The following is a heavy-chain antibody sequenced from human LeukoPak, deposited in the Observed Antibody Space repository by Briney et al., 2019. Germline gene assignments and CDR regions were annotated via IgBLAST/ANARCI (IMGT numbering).Heavy chain of an antibody. J-gene: IGHJ4*02. CDR2: IYHSGST. CDR1: GGSFSGYY. V-gene: IGHV4-34*01. CDR3: ARVGRGIDY. Sequence: SETLSLTCAVYGGSFSGYYWSWIRQPPGKGLEWIGEIYHSGSTNYNPSPKSRVTISVDKSKNQFSLKLSSVTAADTAVYYCARVGRGIDYWGQGTLVTVSS. D-gene: IGHD3-16*01.